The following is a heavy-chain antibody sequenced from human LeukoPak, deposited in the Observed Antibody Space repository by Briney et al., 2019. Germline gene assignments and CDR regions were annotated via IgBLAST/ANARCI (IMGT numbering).Heavy chain of an antibody. CDR1: GYTFTSYD. Sequence: ASVKVSCKASGYTFTSYDINWVRQAPGQGLEWMGRINTNTGNPTHAQGFTGRFVFSLDTSVTTAYLQISSLKAEDTAVYYCVRRYSSGYVDYWGQGTLVTVSA. CDR3: VRRYSSGYVDY. CDR2: INTNTGNP. J-gene: IGHJ4*02. V-gene: IGHV7-4-1*02. D-gene: IGHD3-22*01.